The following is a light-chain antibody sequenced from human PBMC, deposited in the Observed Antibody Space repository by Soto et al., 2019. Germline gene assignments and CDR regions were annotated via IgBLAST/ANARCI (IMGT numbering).Light chain of an antibody. CDR3: QQRINWPLT. Sequence: EIVLSLSPATLSLNPGERATLSCRASQSVNNYLAWYQQKPGQAPRLLIYDASTRATGIPARFSGSGSGTDFTLTISSLEPEDFAVYYCQQRINWPLTFGGGTKVDIK. CDR2: DAS. CDR1: QSVNNY. V-gene: IGKV3-11*01. J-gene: IGKJ4*01.